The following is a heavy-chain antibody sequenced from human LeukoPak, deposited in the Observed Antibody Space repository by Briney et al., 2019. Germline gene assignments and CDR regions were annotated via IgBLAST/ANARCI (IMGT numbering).Heavy chain of an antibody. CDR1: GGTFSSYA. V-gene: IGHV1-69*13. CDR3: AREGFSGGTNDP. Sequence: SVKVSCKASGGTFSSYAISWVRQASGQGLEWMGGIIPIFGTANYAQKFQGRVTITADESTSTAYMELSSLRSEDTAVYYCAREGFSGGTNDPWGQGTLVTVSS. CDR2: IIPIFGTA. D-gene: IGHD1-1*01. J-gene: IGHJ5*02.